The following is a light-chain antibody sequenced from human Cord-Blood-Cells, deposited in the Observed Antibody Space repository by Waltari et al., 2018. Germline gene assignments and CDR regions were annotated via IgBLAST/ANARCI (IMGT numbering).Light chain of an antibody. Sequence: DIVMTQSPDSLAVSLGERATINCKSRQSVLYSSNNKNYLAWYQQKPGQQPKLLIYCASTRESGVPDRFSASGSGTDFTLTISSLQAEDVAVYYCQQYYSTPYSFGQGTKLEIK. V-gene: IGKV4-1*01. CDR3: QQYYSTPYS. CDR2: CAS. J-gene: IGKJ2*03. CDR1: QSVLYSSNNKNY.